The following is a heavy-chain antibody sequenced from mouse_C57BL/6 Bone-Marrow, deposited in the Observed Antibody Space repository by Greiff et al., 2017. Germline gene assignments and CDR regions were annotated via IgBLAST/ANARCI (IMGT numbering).Heavy chain of an antibody. Sequence: VQLQQSGAELVRPGASVTLSCKASGYTFTDYEMHWVKQTPVHGLEWIGAIDPETGGTAYNQKFKGKAILTADKSSSTAYMELRSLTSEDSAVYYCTRGGIYYGNYFDYWGQGTTLTVSS. CDR2: IDPETGGT. CDR3: TRGGIYYGNYFDY. CDR1: GYTFTDYE. V-gene: IGHV1-15*01. D-gene: IGHD2-1*01. J-gene: IGHJ2*01.